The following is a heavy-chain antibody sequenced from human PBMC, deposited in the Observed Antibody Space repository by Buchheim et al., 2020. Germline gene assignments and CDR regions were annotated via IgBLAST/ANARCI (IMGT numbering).Heavy chain of an antibody. CDR3: AKSYCGGDCYSFDY. J-gene: IGHJ4*02. CDR1: GFTFRSCG. D-gene: IGHD2-21*02. V-gene: IGHV3-23*01. Sequence: EVQLLESGGGLVQSGGSLRLSCAASGFTFRSCGMSWVRQAPGKGLEWVSSNRDSGGSTYYADSVKGRFTISRDNSKSTLYLQMSSLRADDTAVYYCAKSYCGGDCYSFDYWGQGTL. CDR2: NRDSGGST.